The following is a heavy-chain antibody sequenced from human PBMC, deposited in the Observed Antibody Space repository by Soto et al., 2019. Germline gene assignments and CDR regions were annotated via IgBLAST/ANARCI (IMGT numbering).Heavy chain of an antibody. Sequence: QVQLVQSGAEVKKPGSSVKVSCKASGGTFSSYAISWVRQAPGQGLEWMGGIIPIFGTANYAQKCQGRVTSTADKSTSTAYMELSSLRSEDTAVYYCARVGSYCSGGSCPHYYGMDVWGQGTTVTVSS. CDR2: IIPIFGTA. V-gene: IGHV1-69*06. CDR3: ARVGSYCSGGSCPHYYGMDV. CDR1: GGTFSSYA. D-gene: IGHD2-15*01. J-gene: IGHJ6*02.